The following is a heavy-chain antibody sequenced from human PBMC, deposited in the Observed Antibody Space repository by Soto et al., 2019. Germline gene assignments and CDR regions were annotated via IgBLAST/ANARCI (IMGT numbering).Heavy chain of an antibody. CDR2: NIPLFGTA. CDR1: GGTFSTYA. Sequence: QVQLEQSGGEVKQPGSSVRVSCKTSGGTFSTYAINWVRQAPGQGLEWMGANIPLFGTADYSQKFQGRVTITADESTSTAYMELSSLRFDDTAVYFCARPKGTYSSGYYYFDFWGQGTLVTVSS. CDR3: ARPKGTYSSGYYYFDF. J-gene: IGHJ4*02. V-gene: IGHV1-69*01. D-gene: IGHD6-19*01.